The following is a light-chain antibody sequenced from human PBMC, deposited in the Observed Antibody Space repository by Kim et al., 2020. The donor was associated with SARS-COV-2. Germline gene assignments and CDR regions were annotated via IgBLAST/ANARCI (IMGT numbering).Light chain of an antibody. Sequence: GQRVTISCSGSYANIETNPVNWYQQRPGTAPKLVIYSSDQRHAGVPDRFSGFKAGTSASLAISGLQSEDEADYFCSVWDDGLGVWVFGGGTKVTVL. CDR2: SSD. CDR3: SVWDDGLGVWV. V-gene: IGLV1-44*01. CDR1: YANIETNP. J-gene: IGLJ3*02.